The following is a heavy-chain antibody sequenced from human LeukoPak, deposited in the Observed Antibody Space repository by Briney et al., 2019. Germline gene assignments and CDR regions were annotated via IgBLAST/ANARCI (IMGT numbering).Heavy chain of an antibody. J-gene: IGHJ5*02. CDR3: AKDLGSSWYTNWFDP. CDR1: GFTFSSYA. CDR2: ISGSGGST. V-gene: IGHV3-23*01. D-gene: IGHD6-13*01. Sequence: PGGSLRLSCAASGFTFSSYAMSWLRQAPAKGLEWVSAISGSGGSTYYADSVKGRFTISRDNSKNTLYLQMNSLRAEDTAVYYCAKDLGSSWYTNWFDPWGQGTLVTVSS.